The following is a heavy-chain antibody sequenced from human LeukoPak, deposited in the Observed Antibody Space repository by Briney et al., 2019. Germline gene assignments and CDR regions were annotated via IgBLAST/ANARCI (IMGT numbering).Heavy chain of an antibody. J-gene: IGHJ4*02. CDR3: AKPASTAGYNQGFDY. D-gene: IGHD5-24*01. V-gene: IGHV3-43*01. Sequence: GGSLRLSCAASGFTFDDYTMHWVRQPPGKGLDWVSLITWDGDSTYYADSVKGRFTISRDNSKTSLYLQMDSLRTEDTALYYCAKPASTAGYNQGFDYWGQGTLVTVSS. CDR1: GFTFDDYT. CDR2: ITWDGDST.